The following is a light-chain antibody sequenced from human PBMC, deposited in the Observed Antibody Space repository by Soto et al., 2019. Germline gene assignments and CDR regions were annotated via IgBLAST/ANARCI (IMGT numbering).Light chain of an antibody. CDR1: SSNIGNNA. Sequence: QSVLTQPPSVSEAPRQRVTISCSGSSSNIGNNAVNWYQHLPGKAPKLLIYYDDLLPSGVSDRFSGSKSGTSASLAISGLQAEDEADYYCAAWDDSLNGRVFGGGTQLTVL. V-gene: IGLV1-36*01. CDR3: AAWDDSLNGRV. CDR2: YDD. J-gene: IGLJ2*01.